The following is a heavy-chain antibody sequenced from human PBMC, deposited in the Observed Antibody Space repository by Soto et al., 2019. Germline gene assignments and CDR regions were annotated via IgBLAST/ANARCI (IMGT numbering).Heavy chain of an antibody. D-gene: IGHD2-2*01. CDR3: ARSQGSSTSLEIYYYYYYGMDV. CDR1: GGTFGSYA. V-gene: IGHV1-69*13. CDR2: IIPIPGTA. J-gene: IGHJ6*02. Sequence: SVKVSCKASGGTFGSYAISWVRQAPGQGLEWMGGIIPIPGTANYAQKFQGRVTIAADESTSTAYMELSSLRSEDTAVYYCARSQGSSTSLEIYYYYYYGMDVRGQGTTVTVSS.